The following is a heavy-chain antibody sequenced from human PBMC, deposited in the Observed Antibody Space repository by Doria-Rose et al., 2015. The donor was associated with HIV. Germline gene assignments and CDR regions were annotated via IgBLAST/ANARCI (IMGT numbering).Heavy chain of an antibody. CDR2: ISSDDER. V-gene: IGHV2-26*01. J-gene: IGHJ4*02. CDR1: GVSLSSPGMG. Sequence: QVTLKESGPVLVKPTETLTLTCTVSGVSLSSPGMGVSWIRQPPGKALEWLANISSDDERSYKTSLKSRLTISRGTSKSQVVLTMTDMDPVDTATYYCARIKSSRWYHKYYFDFWGQGTLVIASA. D-gene: IGHD6-13*01. CDR3: ARIKSSRWYHKYYFDF.